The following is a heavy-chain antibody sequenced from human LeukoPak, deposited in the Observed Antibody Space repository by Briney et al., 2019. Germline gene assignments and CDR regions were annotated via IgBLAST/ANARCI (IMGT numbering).Heavy chain of an antibody. Sequence: ASVKVSCKASGYTFTNYYMHWVRQAPGQGLEWMGIINPSGGSTNYAQKFQGRVTMTRDMSMSTVYMELSSLRSEDTAVFYCARPYSSSWYSRWFDPWGQGTLVTVSS. CDR2: INPSGGST. V-gene: IGHV1-46*01. CDR3: ARPYSSSWYSRWFDP. J-gene: IGHJ5*02. D-gene: IGHD6-13*01. CDR1: GYTFTNYY.